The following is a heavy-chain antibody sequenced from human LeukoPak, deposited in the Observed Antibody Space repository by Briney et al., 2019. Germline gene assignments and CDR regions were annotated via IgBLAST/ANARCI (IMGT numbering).Heavy chain of an antibody. CDR1: GGSFSGYY. V-gene: IGHV4-34*01. D-gene: IGHD5-18*01. CDR2: INHSGST. CDR3: ARAPVTDDAFDI. Sequence: SETLSLTCAVYGGSFSGYYWSWIRQPPGKGLEWIGEINHSGSTNYNPSLESRVTISVDTSKNQFSLKLSSVTAADTAVYYCARAPVTDDAFDIWGQGTMVTVSS. J-gene: IGHJ3*02.